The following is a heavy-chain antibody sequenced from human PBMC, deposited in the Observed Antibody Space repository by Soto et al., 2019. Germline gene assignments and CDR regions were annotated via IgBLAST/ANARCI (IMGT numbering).Heavy chain of an antibody. V-gene: IGHV3-23*01. J-gene: IGHJ4*02. Sequence: GGSLRLSCAASGFTFSSYAMSWVRQAPGKGLEWVSAISGSGGSTYYADSVKGRFTISRDNSKNTLYLQMNSLRAEDTAVYYCAKDLYCSSTSCYRYYFDYWGQGTLVTVSS. CDR3: AKDLYCSSTSCYRYYFDY. D-gene: IGHD2-2*01. CDR1: GFTFSSYA. CDR2: ISGSGGST.